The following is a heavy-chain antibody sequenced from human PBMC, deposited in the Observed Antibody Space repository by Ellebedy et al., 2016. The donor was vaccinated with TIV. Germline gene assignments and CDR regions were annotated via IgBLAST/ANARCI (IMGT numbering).Heavy chain of an antibody. V-gene: IGHV1-18*01. D-gene: IGHD3-3*01. CDR2: VSPYDGNT. J-gene: IGHJ2*01. Sequence: AASVKVSCKASGYTLMSYGICWVRQTPGQGLEWMGWVSPYDGNTNYAQNLQGRVTMTRNTSISTAYMELSSLRSEDTAVYYCARVGRDYGLDLWGRGTLVTVSS. CDR3: ARVGRDYGLDL. CDR1: GYTLMSYG.